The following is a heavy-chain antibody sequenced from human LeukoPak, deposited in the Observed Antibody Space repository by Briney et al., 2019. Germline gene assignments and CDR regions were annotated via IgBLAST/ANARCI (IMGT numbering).Heavy chain of an antibody. CDR2: ISGSGGST. V-gene: IGHV3-23*01. CDR3: AKDFPLYYYDSSGYYYGPEYFQH. CDR1: GFTFSSHA. D-gene: IGHD3-22*01. Sequence: GGSLRLSCAASGFTFSSHAMSWVRQAPGKGLEWVSAISGSGGSTYYADSVKGRFTISRDNSKNTLYLQMNSLRAEDTAVYYCAKDFPLYYYDSSGYYYGPEYFQHWGQGTLVTVSS. J-gene: IGHJ1*01.